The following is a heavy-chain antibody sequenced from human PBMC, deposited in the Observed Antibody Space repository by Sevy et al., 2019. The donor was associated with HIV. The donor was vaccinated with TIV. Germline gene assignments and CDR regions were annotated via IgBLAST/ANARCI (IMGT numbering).Heavy chain of an antibody. Sequence: ASVKVSCQSSGYNFNIYTIHWVRQARGQGLEWVGRISPYDGDTDYAHNFHGRVSLTMDTSTSTAYLGLTSLRSDDTAVCFCTRDTWELLTGIAYYYSGMDVWGQGTTVTVSS. D-gene: IGHD1-26*01. CDR3: TRDTWELLTGIAYYYSGMDV. CDR2: ISPYDGDT. V-gene: IGHV1-18*01. J-gene: IGHJ6*02. CDR1: GYNFNIYT.